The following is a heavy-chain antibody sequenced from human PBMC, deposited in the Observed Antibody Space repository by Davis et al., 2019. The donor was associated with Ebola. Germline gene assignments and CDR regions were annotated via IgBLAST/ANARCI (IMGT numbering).Heavy chain of an antibody. V-gene: IGHV4-34*01. Sequence: SETLSLTCAVYAGSFSGYYWTWIRQPPGKGLEWIGEINHSGSTNYNPSLKSRVTISVDTSKNQFSLRLSSVTAADTAVYYCARGYSSWFDPWGQGTLVTVSS. J-gene: IGHJ5*02. CDR2: INHSGST. CDR3: ARGYSSWFDP. D-gene: IGHD5-18*01. CDR1: AGSFSGYY.